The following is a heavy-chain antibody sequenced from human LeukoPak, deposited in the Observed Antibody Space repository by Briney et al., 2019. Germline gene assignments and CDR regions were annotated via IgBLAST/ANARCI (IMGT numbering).Heavy chain of an antibody. CDR3: AREMVRGVIMLFDY. V-gene: IGHV4-30-4*08. CDR2: IYYSGIT. CDR1: GGSISSGDYY. D-gene: IGHD3-10*01. Sequence: SQTLSLXCTVSGGSISSGDYYWSWIRQPPGKGLEWIGYIYYSGITYYNPSLKSRVTISVDTSKNQFSLKLSSVTAADTAVYYCAREMVRGVIMLFDYWGQGTLVTVSS. J-gene: IGHJ4*02.